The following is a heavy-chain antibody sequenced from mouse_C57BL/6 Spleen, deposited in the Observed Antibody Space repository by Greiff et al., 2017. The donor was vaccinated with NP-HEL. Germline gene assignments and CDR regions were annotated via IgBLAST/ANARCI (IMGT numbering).Heavy chain of an antibody. Sequence: EVKLQESGPGLVKPSQSLSLTCSVTGYSITSGYYWNWIRQFPGNKLEWMGYISYDGSNNYNPSLKNRNSITRYTSKNQFFLKLNSLTTEDTATYYCARDQRYYGSSTYWYFDVWGTGTTVTVSS. D-gene: IGHD1-1*01. V-gene: IGHV3-6*01. J-gene: IGHJ1*03. CDR1: GYSITSGYY. CDR3: ARDQRYYGSSTYWYFDV. CDR2: ISYDGSN.